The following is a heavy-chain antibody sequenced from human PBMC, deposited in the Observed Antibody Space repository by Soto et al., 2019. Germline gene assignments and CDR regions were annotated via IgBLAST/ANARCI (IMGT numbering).Heavy chain of an antibody. D-gene: IGHD3-10*01. V-gene: IGHV4-59*01. J-gene: IGHJ5*02. CDR1: GGSISSYY. CDR2: IYYSGST. Sequence: PSETLSLTCTVSGGSISSYYWSWIRQPPGKGLEWIGYIYYSGSTYYNPSLKSRVNITVDTSKNQFSLKLSSVIAADTAVFYCARSVTPWGQGTLVTVSS. CDR3: ARSVTP.